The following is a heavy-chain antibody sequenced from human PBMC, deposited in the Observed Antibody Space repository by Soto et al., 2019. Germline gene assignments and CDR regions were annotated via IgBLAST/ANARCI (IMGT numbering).Heavy chain of an antibody. CDR1: GYSISSGYY. Sequence: SETLSLTCGVSGYSISSGYYWGWIRQPPGKGLEWIGTIYHSGSTYYNPSLKSRVTISVDTSKNQFSLKLSSVTAADAAVYYCARESGGYSYGPTPAFDIWGQGTMVT. D-gene: IGHD5-18*01. CDR2: IYHSGST. J-gene: IGHJ3*02. CDR3: ARESGGYSYGPTPAFDI. V-gene: IGHV4-38-2*02.